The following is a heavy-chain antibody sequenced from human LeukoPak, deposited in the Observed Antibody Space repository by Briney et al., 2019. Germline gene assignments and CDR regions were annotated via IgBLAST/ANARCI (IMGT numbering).Heavy chain of an antibody. J-gene: IGHJ4*02. CDR2: LYYSGSA. Sequence: SETLSLTCTVSGGSISSYYWSWIRQPPGRGLEWIGSLYYSGSANYNPSLRSRVTISVDTSKNQFSLKVTSVTAADTAVYFCAKDSTIGGYYFDYWGQGTLVTVSS. V-gene: IGHV4-59*01. CDR1: GGSISSYY. CDR3: AKDSTIGGYYFDY. D-gene: IGHD3-10*01.